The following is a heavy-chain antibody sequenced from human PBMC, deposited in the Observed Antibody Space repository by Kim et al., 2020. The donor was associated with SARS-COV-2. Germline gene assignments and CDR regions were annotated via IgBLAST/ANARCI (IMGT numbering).Heavy chain of an antibody. D-gene: IGHD3-16*01. J-gene: IGHJ4*02. CDR2: IWYDGSNK. CDR3: ARDGGQYPGIEYFDY. Sequence: GGSLRLSCAASGFTFSSYGMHWVRQAPGKGLEWVAVIWYDGSNKYYADSVKGRFTISRDNSKNTLYLQMNSLRAEDTAVYYCARDGGQYPGIEYFDYWGQGTLVTVSS. V-gene: IGHV3-33*01. CDR1: GFTFSSYG.